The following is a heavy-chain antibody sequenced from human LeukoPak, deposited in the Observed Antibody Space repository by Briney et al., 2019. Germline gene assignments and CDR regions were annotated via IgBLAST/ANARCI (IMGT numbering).Heavy chain of an antibody. D-gene: IGHD3-3*01. J-gene: IGHJ4*02. Sequence: SETLSLTCVVSGGSISSGHWWTWVRQPPGKGLEWIGEVHLDGRTNYNPSLKSRLIMSVDLPENHISLKLTSVTAADTAVYYCAREGGFYRPLDYSGQGTLVTVSS. CDR1: GGSISSGHW. V-gene: IGHV4-4*02. CDR2: VHLDGRT. CDR3: AREGGFYRPLDY.